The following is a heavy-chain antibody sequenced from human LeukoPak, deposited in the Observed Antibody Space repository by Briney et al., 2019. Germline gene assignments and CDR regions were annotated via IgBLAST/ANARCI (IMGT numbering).Heavy chain of an antibody. CDR3: ARLLRPYSYDSSGYFTTSFDF. V-gene: IGHV4-59*08. D-gene: IGHD3-22*01. Sequence: SETLSLTCTVSGGSISSYYWSWIRQPPGKGLEWIGYIYYSGSTYYNPSVKSRVTISVDTSKNQFSLKLSSVTAADTAVYYCARLLRPYSYDSSGYFTTSFDFWGQGTMVTVSS. J-gene: IGHJ3*01. CDR2: IYYSGST. CDR1: GGSISSYY.